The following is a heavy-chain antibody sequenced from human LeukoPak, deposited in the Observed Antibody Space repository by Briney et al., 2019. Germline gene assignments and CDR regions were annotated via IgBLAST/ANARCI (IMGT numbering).Heavy chain of an antibody. CDR1: GGSISSSSYY. J-gene: IGHJ4*02. CDR2: IYYSGST. CDR3: TRQYSSSYYSDY. Sequence: PSETLSLTCTVSGGSISSSSYYWGWIRQPPGKGLEWIGSIYYSGSTYYNPSLKSRVTISVDTSKNQFSLKLSSVTAADTAVYYCTRQYSSSYYSDYWGQGTLVTVSS. D-gene: IGHD6-6*01. V-gene: IGHV4-39*01.